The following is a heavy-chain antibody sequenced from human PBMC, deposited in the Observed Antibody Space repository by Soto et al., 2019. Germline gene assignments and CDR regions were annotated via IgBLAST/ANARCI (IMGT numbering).Heavy chain of an antibody. D-gene: IGHD3-22*01. J-gene: IGHJ4*02. CDR2: INAGNGNT. Sequence: QVQLVQSGAEVKKPGASVKVSCKASGYTFTSYAMHWVRQAPGQRLEWMGWINAGNGNTKYSQKFQGRVTITRDTSASTADMELSSLRSEDTAVYYCARRYYYDSSGYYYAHFDYWGQGTLVTVSS. CDR1: GYTFTSYA. CDR3: ARRYYYDSSGYYYAHFDY. V-gene: IGHV1-3*01.